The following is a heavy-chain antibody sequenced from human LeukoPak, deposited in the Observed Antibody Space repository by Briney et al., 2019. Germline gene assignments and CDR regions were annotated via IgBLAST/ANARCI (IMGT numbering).Heavy chain of an antibody. CDR1: GFSLSTSGMC. CDR3: ARVDCHRNWFDP. D-gene: IGHD2-15*01. Sequence: SGPALVKPTQTLTLTCTFSGFSLSTSGMCVSWIRQPPGKALEWLARIDWDDDKYYGTSLKTRLTISKDTSKNQVVLTMTNMDPVDTATYYRARVDCHRNWFDPWGQGTLVTVSS. J-gene: IGHJ5*02. CDR2: IDWDDDK. V-gene: IGHV2-70*11.